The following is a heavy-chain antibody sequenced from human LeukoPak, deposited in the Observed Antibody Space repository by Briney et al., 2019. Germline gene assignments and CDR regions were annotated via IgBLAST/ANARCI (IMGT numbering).Heavy chain of an antibody. CDR3: ARGGSGIVGATKFDY. CDR1: GYTFTAHY. J-gene: IGHJ4*02. V-gene: IGHV1-2*02. D-gene: IGHD1-26*01. CDR2: INHNSGGT. Sequence: ASVKVSCKASGYTFTAHYLHWVRQAPGQGLEWMAWINHNSGGTKYAEKFQGRVTVTRDTSTSTAYMELSRLRSDDTAVYYCARGGSGIVGATKFDYWGQGTLVTVSS.